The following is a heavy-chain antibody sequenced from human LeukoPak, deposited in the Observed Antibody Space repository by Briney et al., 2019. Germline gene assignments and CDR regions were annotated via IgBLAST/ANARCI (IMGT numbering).Heavy chain of an antibody. CDR2: INPNTGGT. D-gene: IGHD2-15*01. CDR3: ARAGLKLTPPQYYFDY. J-gene: IGHJ4*02. Sequence: ASVKVSCKASGYTFTGYYMHWVRQAPGQGLEWMGWINPNTGGTNYAQKFQGRVTMTRDTSISTAYMELSRLRSDDTAVYYCARAGLKLTPPQYYFDYWGQGTLVTVSS. CDR1: GYTFTGYY. V-gene: IGHV1-2*02.